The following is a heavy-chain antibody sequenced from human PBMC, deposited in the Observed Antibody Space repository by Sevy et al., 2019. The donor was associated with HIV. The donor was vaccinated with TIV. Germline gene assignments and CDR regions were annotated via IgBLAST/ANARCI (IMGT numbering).Heavy chain of an antibody. CDR2: IWHDGSNK. CDR3: ARETDNSARWLDP. V-gene: IGHV3-30*02. Sequence: GGSLRLSCAASGFTLNFHDMHWVRQAPGKGLEWVAFIWHDGSNKYMADSVKGRFTISRDNSKNTLFLQMNSLTVEDTAVYYCARETDNSARWLDPWGQGALVTVSS. D-gene: IGHD4-4*01. CDR1: GFTLNFHD. J-gene: IGHJ5*02.